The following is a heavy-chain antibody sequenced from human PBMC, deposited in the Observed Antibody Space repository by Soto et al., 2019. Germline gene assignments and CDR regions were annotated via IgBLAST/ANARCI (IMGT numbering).Heavy chain of an antibody. J-gene: IGHJ5*02. CDR1: GFTFSSYA. CDR2: ISGSGGST. CDR3: AKALIGSRFPLSGWFDP. V-gene: IGHV3-23*01. Sequence: EVQLLESGGGLVQPGGSLRLSCAASGFTFSSYAMSWVRQAPGKGLEWVSAISGSGGSTYYADSVKGRFTISRDNSKNTLYLQMNSLRAEDTAVYYCAKALIGSRFPLSGWFDPWGQGTLVTVSS. D-gene: IGHD3-10*01.